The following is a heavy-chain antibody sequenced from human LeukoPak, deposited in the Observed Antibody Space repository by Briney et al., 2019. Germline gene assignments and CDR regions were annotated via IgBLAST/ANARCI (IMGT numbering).Heavy chain of an antibody. CDR1: GYTFTSYG. J-gene: IGHJ4*02. D-gene: IGHD6-13*01. CDR2: ISAYNGNT. CDR3: ARISSGWSPAMNDY. V-gene: IGHV1-18*01. Sequence: ASVKVSCKASGYTFTSYGISWVRQAPGQGLEWMGWISAYNGNTNYAQKLQGRVTMTTDTSTSTAYMELRSLRSDDTAVYYCARISSGWSPAMNDYWGQGTLVTVSS.